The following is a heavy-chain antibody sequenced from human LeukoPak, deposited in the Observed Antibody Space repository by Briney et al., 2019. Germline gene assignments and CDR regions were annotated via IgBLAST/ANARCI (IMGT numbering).Heavy chain of an antibody. J-gene: IGHJ4*02. Sequence: GGSLRLSCAASGFTVSSNYMSWVRQAPGKGLEWVSVIYRSGSTYYADSVKGRFTISRDNSKNTLYLQMNSLRAEGTAVYFCARHGYSYNGVDYWGQGTLVTVSS. CDR1: GFTVSSNY. CDR2: IYRSGST. CDR3: ARHGYSYNGVDY. V-gene: IGHV3-53*01. D-gene: IGHD5-18*01.